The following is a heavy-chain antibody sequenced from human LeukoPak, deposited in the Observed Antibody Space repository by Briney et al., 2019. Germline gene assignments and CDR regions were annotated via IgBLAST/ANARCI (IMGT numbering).Heavy chain of an antibody. CDR3: TTLGNY. V-gene: IGHV3-15*01. D-gene: IGHD1-26*01. J-gene: IGHJ4*02. CDR1: GFTFSNAW. CDR2: IKSKTDGGTT. Sequence: GGSLRLSCAASGFTFSNAWMSWVRQAPGKGLEWVCRIKSKTDGGTTDYAAPVKGRFTISRDDSKNTLYLQMNSLKTEDTAVYYCTTLGNYWGQGTLVTVSS.